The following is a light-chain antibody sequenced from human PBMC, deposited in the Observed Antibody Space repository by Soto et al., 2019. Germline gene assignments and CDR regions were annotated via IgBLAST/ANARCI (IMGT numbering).Light chain of an antibody. CDR2: DVT. CDR3: AVWDDIVSTYNYV. Sequence: QSVLTQPRSVSGSPGQSVTLSCTGTSSDVGGYDFVSWYQQYPGKAPKLIIYDVTKRTSGVPDRFSGSKSGTSASLAISGLRSEDEADYYCAVWDDIVSTYNYVFGTGTQLTVL. J-gene: IGLJ1*01. CDR1: SSDVGGYDF. V-gene: IGLV2-11*01.